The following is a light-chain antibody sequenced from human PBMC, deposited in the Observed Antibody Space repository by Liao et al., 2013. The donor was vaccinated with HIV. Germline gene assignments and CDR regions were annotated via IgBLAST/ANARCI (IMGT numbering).Light chain of an antibody. CDR3: QVWAGDYPV. V-gene: IGLV3-21*04. CDR1: NIGSKS. J-gene: IGLJ3*02. Sequence: SYELTQPPSVSVAPGKTARITCGGDNIGSKSVHWYHQKPGQAPLLVISYDKDRPSGTPERFSGSNSGNTATLTISRVEAGDEADYYCQVWAGDYPVFGGGTKLTVL. CDR2: YDK.